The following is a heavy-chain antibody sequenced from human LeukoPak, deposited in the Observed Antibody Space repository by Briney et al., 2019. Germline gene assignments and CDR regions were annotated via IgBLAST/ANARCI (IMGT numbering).Heavy chain of an antibody. CDR1: GGSVSSGSYY. CDR3: ARAWDSSGYRGAFHI. V-gene: IGHV4-61*01. J-gene: IGHJ3*02. D-gene: IGHD3-22*01. CDR2: ISYTGST. Sequence: SETLSLTCTVSGGSVSSGSYYWDWIRQPPGKGLEWIGYISYTGSTNYNPSLKSRVTISVETSKKQISLKLSSVTAADTAVYYCARAWDSSGYRGAFHIWGQGTMVTVSS.